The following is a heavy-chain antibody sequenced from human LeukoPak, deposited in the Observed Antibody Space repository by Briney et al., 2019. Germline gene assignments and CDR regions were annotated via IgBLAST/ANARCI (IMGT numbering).Heavy chain of an antibody. CDR2: ISAYNGNT. J-gene: IGHJ1*01. CDR1: GYTFTSYG. V-gene: IGHV1-18*01. Sequence: ASVNVSCKASGYTFTSYGISWVRQAPGQGLEWMGWISAYNGNTNYAQKLQGRVTMTTDTSTSTAYMELRSLRSDDTAVYYCARATSGSYSEYFQHWGQGTLVTVSS. CDR3: ARATSGSYSEYFQH. D-gene: IGHD1-26*01.